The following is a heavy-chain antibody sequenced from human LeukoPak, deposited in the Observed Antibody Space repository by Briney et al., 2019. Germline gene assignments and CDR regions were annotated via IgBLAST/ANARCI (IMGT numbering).Heavy chain of an antibody. D-gene: IGHD3-3*01. CDR2: IYYSGST. Sequence: ASETLSLTCSVSGDSIISSSYYWGWIRQPPGKGLEWIGSIYYSGSTNYNSSLKSRVTISVDTSKNQFSLKLSSVTAADTAVYYCARRTNDFWSGQYGYYFDYWGQGTLVTVSS. J-gene: IGHJ4*02. CDR3: ARRTNDFWSGQYGYYFDY. CDR1: GDSIISSSYY. V-gene: IGHV4-39*01.